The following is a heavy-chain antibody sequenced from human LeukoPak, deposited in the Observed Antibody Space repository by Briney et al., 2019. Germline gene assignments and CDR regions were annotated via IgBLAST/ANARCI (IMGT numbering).Heavy chain of an antibody. CDR1: GFTFSNYA. J-gene: IGHJ3*02. V-gene: IGHV3-23*01. D-gene: IGHD3-10*01. CDR3: TNGGIWFGELLYAFDI. CDR2: ISASGAST. Sequence: PGGSLRLSCAASGFTFSNYAVNWVRQAPGKGLEWVSGISASGASTYYADSVKGRFTISRDNSKKTLYQQMNSLRAEDTAVYYCTNGGIWFGELLYAFDIWGQGTMVTVSS.